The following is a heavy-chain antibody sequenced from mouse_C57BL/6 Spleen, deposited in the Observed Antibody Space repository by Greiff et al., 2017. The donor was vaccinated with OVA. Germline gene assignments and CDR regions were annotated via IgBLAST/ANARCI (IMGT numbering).Heavy chain of an antibody. Sequence: VQLQQSGPELVKPGASVKISCKASGYAFSSSWMNWVKQRPGKGLEWIGRIYPGDGGTNYNGKFKGKATLTADKSSSTAYMQLSSLTSEDSAVYFCFYYYGSSYGAMDYWGQGTSVTVSS. CDR2: IYPGDGGT. V-gene: IGHV1-82*01. J-gene: IGHJ4*01. CDR1: GYAFSSSW. D-gene: IGHD1-1*01. CDR3: FYYYGSSYGAMDY.